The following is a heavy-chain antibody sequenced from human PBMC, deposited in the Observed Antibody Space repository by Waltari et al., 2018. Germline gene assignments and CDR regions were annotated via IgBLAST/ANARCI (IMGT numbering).Heavy chain of an antibody. V-gene: IGHV1-69*10. CDR2: NIPILGIA. D-gene: IGHD2-15*01. Sequence: QVQLVQSGAELKKTGSSVKVSGKASGGPFSSYAISWVRQAPGQGLDWMGWNIPILGIANYAEKFPGRVNITADKCTSTAYMELSSLRCEDTAVYYCARKCSDCSGGSCYSPYYYYYMDVWGKGTTVTVSS. CDR1: GGPFSSYA. CDR3: ARKCSDCSGGSCYSPYYYYYMDV. J-gene: IGHJ6*03.